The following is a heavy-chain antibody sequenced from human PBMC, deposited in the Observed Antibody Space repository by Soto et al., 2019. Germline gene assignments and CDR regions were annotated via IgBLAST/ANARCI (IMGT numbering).Heavy chain of an antibody. CDR3: AKDPSYSSSPT. Sequence: PGGSLRLSCAASGFTFSSYAMSWFRRAPGKGLEWVSAISGSGGSTYYADSVKGRFTISRDNSKNTLYLQMNSLRAEDTAVYYCAKDPSYSSSPTWGQGTLVTVSS. D-gene: IGHD6-13*01. CDR2: ISGSGGST. CDR1: GFTFSSYA. J-gene: IGHJ4*02. V-gene: IGHV3-23*01.